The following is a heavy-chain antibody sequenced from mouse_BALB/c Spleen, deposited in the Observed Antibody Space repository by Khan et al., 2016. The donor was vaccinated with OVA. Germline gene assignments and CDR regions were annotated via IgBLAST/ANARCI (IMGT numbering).Heavy chain of an antibody. CDR3: ARSLYYSDSYAMDY. CDR1: SYSITSDYA. V-gene: IGHV3-2*02. Sequence: VQLQQSGPGLVKPSQSLSLTCTVTSYSITSDYAWNWIRQFPGNKLEWMGYISSTGSTSYNPSLKSRISITRDTSKNQFFLHLNSVTTEDTATYYCARSLYYSDSYAMDYWGQGTSVTVSS. D-gene: IGHD2-13*01. CDR2: ISSTGST. J-gene: IGHJ4*01.